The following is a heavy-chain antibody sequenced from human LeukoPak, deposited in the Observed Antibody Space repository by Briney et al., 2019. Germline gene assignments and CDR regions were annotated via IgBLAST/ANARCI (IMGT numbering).Heavy chain of an antibody. CDR1: GGSISSYY. Sequence: PSETLSLTCTVSGGSISSYYWSWIRQPPGKGLEWIGYIYYSGSTNYNPSLKSRVTISVDTSKNQFSLQLNSVTPEDTAVYYCARSGGYFDYWGQGTLVTVSS. J-gene: IGHJ4*02. D-gene: IGHD3-10*01. CDR2: IYYSGST. V-gene: IGHV4-59*12. CDR3: ARSGGYFDY.